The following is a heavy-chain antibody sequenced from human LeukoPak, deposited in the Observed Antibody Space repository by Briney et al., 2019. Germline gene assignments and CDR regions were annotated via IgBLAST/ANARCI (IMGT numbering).Heavy chain of an antibody. Sequence: GGSLRLSCAASGFTVSSNYMSWVRQAPGKGLEWVSVIYSGGSTYYADSVKGRFTISRDNSKNTLYLQMNSLRAEDTAVYYCAKPTTSYSSGWYYFDYWGQGTLVTVSS. CDR3: AKPTTSYSSGWYYFDY. CDR1: GFTVSSNY. V-gene: IGHV3-66*02. CDR2: IYSGGST. D-gene: IGHD6-19*01. J-gene: IGHJ4*02.